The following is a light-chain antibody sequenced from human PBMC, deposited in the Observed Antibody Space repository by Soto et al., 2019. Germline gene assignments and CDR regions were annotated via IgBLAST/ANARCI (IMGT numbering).Light chain of an antibody. CDR2: DAS. J-gene: IGKJ5*01. Sequence: EIVLTQAPATLALSPGERGTLSGRASQSVSTYLACYQQRPGQAPRLLIYDASSRATGIPDRFSGSGSGTDFTLIISRLEPGDFGMHYCQKYGSSSITFGQGKRRGIK. CDR1: QSVSTY. CDR3: QKYGSSSIT. V-gene: IGKV3-20*01.